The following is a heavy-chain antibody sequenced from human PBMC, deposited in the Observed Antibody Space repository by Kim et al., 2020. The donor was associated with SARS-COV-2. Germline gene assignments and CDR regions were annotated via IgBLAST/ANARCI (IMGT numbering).Heavy chain of an antibody. D-gene: IGHD6-19*01. V-gene: IGHV3-33*01. Sequence: ADSVKGRFTISRDNSKNTLYLQMNSLRAEDTAVYYCARDGGIAVAGTLDYWGQGTLVTVSS. J-gene: IGHJ4*02. CDR3: ARDGGIAVAGTLDY.